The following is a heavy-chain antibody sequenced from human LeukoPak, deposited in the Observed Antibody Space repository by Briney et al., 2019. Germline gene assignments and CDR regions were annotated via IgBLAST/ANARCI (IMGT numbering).Heavy chain of an antibody. CDR1: GGSLSSYY. CDR3: ARVGDWNDLVY. V-gene: IGHV4-4*07. Sequence: PSETLSLTCTVSGGSLSSYYWSWIRQPAGKGLEWIGRINTSGSTNYNPSLKSRVTMSVDTSKKQFSLKLSSVTAADTAVYYCARVGDWNDLVYWGQGTLVTVSS. D-gene: IGHD1-1*01. J-gene: IGHJ4*02. CDR2: INTSGST.